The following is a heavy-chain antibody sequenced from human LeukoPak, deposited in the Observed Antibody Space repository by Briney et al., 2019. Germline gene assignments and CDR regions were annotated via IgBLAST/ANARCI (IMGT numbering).Heavy chain of an antibody. V-gene: IGHV4-34*01. Sequence: PSETLSLTCAVSGYSISSGYYWSWIRQPPGKGLEWIGEINHSGSTNYNPSLKSRVTISVDTSKNQFSLKLSSVTAADTAVYYCVSYDREFDLWGRGTLVTVSS. D-gene: IGHD3-22*01. CDR2: INHSGST. CDR1: GYSISSGYY. CDR3: VSYDREFDL. J-gene: IGHJ2*01.